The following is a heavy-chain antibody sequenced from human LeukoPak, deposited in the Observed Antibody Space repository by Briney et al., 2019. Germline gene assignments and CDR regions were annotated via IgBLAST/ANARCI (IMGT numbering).Heavy chain of an antibody. CDR2: ISSVGSSK. D-gene: IGHD6-6*01. Sequence: PGGSLRLSCAASGFTFSSYEMNWVRQAPGKGLEWVSYISSVGSSKYYADSVKGRFTISRDNAKNSLYLQMNSLRAEDTAVYYCAREPSSSSSSSFDYWGQGTLSPSPQ. CDR1: GFTFSSYE. V-gene: IGHV3-48*03. CDR3: AREPSSSSSSSFDY. J-gene: IGHJ4*02.